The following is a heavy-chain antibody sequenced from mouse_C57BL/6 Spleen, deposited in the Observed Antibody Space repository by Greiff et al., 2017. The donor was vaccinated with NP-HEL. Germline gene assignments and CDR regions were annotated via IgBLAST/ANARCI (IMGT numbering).Heavy chain of an antibody. CDR2: IYPGSGNT. CDR1: GYTFTDYY. CDR3: ARYGLDY. D-gene: IGHD1-1*02. V-gene: IGHV1-76*01. Sequence: VQLKESGAELVRPGASVKLSCKASGYTFTDYYINWVKQRPGQGLEWIARIYPGSGNTYYNEKFKGKATLTAEKSSSTAYMQLSSLTSEDSAVYFCARYGLDYWGQGTTLTVSS. J-gene: IGHJ2*01.